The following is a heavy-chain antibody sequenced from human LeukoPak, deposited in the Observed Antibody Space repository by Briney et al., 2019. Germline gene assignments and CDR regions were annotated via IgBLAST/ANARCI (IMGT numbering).Heavy chain of an antibody. CDR2: ISSSGSTI. V-gene: IGHV3-48*03. J-gene: IGHJ6*04. CDR3: AREGSEHYYYYGMDV. Sequence: PGGSLRLSCAASGFTFSSYAMNWVRQAPGKGLEWVSYISSSGSTIYYADSVKGRFTISRDNAKNSLYLQMNSLRAEDTAVYYCAREGSEHYYYYGMDVWGKGTTVTVSS. D-gene: IGHD6-25*01. CDR1: GFTFSSYA.